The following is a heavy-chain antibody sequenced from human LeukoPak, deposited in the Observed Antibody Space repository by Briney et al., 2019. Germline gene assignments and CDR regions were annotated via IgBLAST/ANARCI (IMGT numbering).Heavy chain of an antibody. CDR1: GVTLSDHH. J-gene: IGHJ3*02. Sequence: PGGSLRLSCAASGVTLSDHHVDWVRQAPGKGLEWVGRTRDKARSYRTEYAASVDGRFTISRDDSKNAVYLQINSLKTEDTAVYYCARDGGEGDNSAFDIWGQGTVVTVSS. V-gene: IGHV3-72*01. CDR3: ARDGGEGDNSAFDI. D-gene: IGHD3-16*01. CDR2: TRDKARSYRT.